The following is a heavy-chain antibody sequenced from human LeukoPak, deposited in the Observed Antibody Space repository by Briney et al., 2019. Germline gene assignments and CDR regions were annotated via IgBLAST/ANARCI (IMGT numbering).Heavy chain of an antibody. CDR2: ITGSGDTT. Sequence: PGGSLRLSCGASGITFSSYAMSWVRQAPGKGLEWVSKITGSGDTTYFADSVQGRFTISRDNSKNTLYLQMNSLRAEDTAVYYCAKPLRSWYGSGYDYWGQGTLVTVSS. V-gene: IGHV3-23*01. CDR1: GITFSSYA. D-gene: IGHD6-13*01. J-gene: IGHJ4*02. CDR3: AKPLRSWYGSGYDY.